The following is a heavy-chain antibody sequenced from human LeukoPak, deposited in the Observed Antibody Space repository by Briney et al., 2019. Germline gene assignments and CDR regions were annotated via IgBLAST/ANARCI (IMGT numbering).Heavy chain of an antibody. CDR2: ISSSGSTI. D-gene: IGHD1-1*01. J-gene: IGHJ4*02. V-gene: IGHV3-48*03. CDR1: GFTFSSCE. Sequence: PGGSLRLSCAASGFTFSSCEMNWVRQAPGKGLEWVSYISSSGSTIYYADSVKGRFTIPRDNSKNTLYLQMNSLRAEDTAVYYCARAPGYGAAYYFDYWGQGTLVTVSS. CDR3: ARAPGYGAAYYFDY.